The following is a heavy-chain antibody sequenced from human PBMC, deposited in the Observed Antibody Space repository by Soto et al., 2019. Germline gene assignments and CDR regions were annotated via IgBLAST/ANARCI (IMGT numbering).Heavy chain of an antibody. D-gene: IGHD4-17*01. CDR2: VSSGGEII. J-gene: IGHJ4*02. CDR1: GFTFSSYE. Sequence: EVQLVESGGGLVQPGGSLRLSCAASGFTFSSYEINWVRQAPGKGLEWVSYVSSGGEIIYYADSVKGRFTISRDNAKNSLHLQMNRLRAEDTAVYYCARAFRTSYGDYIYFDYWGQGTLVTVSS. V-gene: IGHV3-48*03. CDR3: ARAFRTSYGDYIYFDY.